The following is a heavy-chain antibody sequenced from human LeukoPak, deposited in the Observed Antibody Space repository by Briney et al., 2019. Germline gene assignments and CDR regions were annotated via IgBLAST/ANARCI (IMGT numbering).Heavy chain of an antibody. CDR2: IYYSGST. V-gene: IGHV4-39*07. Sequence: SETLSLTCTVSGGSISSSSYYWGWIRQPPGKGLEWIGSIYYSGSTYYNPSLKSRVTISVDTSKNQFSLKLSSVTAADTAVYYCARGGVGSSWYGRYFDYWGQGTLVTVSS. D-gene: IGHD6-13*01. CDR3: ARGGVGSSWYGRYFDY. J-gene: IGHJ4*02. CDR1: GGSISSSSYY.